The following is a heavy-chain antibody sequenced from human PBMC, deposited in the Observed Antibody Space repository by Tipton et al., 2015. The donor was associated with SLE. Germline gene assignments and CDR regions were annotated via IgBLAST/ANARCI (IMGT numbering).Heavy chain of an antibody. V-gene: IGHV3-21*03. CDR2: ISSCSSYI. CDR3: ASRAESAAFHI. CDR1: GFTFSTYI. J-gene: IGHJ3*02. Sequence: GSLRLSCAASGFTFSTYIMNWVRQAPGKGLEWVSSISSCSSYIYYADSVKGRFTISRDNAKNSLYLQMNSLGAEDTAVYYCASRAESAAFHIWGQGTMVTVSS. D-gene: IGHD2/OR15-2a*01.